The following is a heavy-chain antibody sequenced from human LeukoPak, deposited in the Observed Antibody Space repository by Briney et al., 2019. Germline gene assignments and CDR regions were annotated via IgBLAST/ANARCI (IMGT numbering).Heavy chain of an antibody. J-gene: IGHJ4*02. D-gene: IGHD1-26*01. CDR3: AKRYSGSYFIDY. CDR2: ISGSGGST. CDR1: GFTFSSYA. Sequence: GGSLRLSCAASGFTFSSYAMSWVRQAPGKGLEWVSAISGSGGSTYYADSVKGRFTISRDNSKNALYLQMNSLRAEDTAVYYCAKRYSGSYFIDYRGQGTLVTVSS. V-gene: IGHV3-23*01.